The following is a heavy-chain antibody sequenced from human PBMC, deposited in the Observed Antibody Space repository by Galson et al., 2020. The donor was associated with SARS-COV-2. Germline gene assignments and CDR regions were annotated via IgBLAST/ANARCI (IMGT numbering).Heavy chain of an antibody. CDR1: GFTFSSYA. Sequence: GGSLRLPCAASGFTFSSYAMHWFRQAPGKGLEWVAVISYDGSNKYYEDSVKGRFTISRDNSKNTLYLQMNSLRAEDTAVYYCARDLREDIIVVPAAPDYWGQGTLVTVSS. J-gene: IGHJ4*02. CDR2: ISYDGSNK. CDR3: ARDLREDIIVVPAAPDY. V-gene: IGHV3-30*04. D-gene: IGHD2-2*01.